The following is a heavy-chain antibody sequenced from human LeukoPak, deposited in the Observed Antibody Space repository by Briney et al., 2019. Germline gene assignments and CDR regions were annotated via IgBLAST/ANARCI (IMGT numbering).Heavy chain of an antibody. Sequence: GGSLRLSCTASGFTFSDYYMAWIRQAPGKGLECVSYISTRSDYTNYPDTVKSRFTISRHNSKNTLYLQMNRLRAEDTAVYFCASFKRSYDQIDYWGQGGLVVVAS. CDR1: GFTFSDYY. CDR3: ASFKRSYDQIDY. J-gene: IGHJ4*02. V-gene: IGHV3-11*03. CDR2: ISTRSDYT. D-gene: IGHD5-18*01.